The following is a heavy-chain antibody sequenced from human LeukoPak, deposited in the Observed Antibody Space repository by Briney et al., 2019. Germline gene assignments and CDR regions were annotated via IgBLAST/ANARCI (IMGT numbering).Heavy chain of an antibody. CDR1: GGSFSSGDYS. V-gene: IGHV4-61*10. CDR3: ARDLIGWGSYYNYYYGMDV. CDR2: LFSSGTT. D-gene: IGHD1-26*01. Sequence: KPSETLSLTCTVSGGSFSSGDYSWNWIRQPAGQGLEWIGRLFSSGTTNYNPSLKSRVTISVDTSKNQFSLKLSSVTAADTAVYYCARDLIGWGSYYNYYYGMDVWGQGTTVTVSS. J-gene: IGHJ6*02.